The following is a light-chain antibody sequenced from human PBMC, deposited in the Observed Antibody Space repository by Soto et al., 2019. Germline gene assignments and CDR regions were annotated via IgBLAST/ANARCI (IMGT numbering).Light chain of an antibody. J-gene: IGKJ4*01. Sequence: DIQMTQSPSTLSASVGDRVTITCRASQSIGRWLAWYQQKPGKAPNLLIYDVYNLEGGVPSRFSGSGSETEFTLTISSLQPDDFATYYCQQYDSYSLTFGGGTKVDIK. V-gene: IGKV1-5*01. CDR1: QSIGRW. CDR2: DVY. CDR3: QQYDSYSLT.